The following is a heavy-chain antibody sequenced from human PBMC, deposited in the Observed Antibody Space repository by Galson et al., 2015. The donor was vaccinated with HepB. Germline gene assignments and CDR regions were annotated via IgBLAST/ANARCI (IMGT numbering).Heavy chain of an antibody. V-gene: IGHV1-69*01. CDR1: GGAFSSYA. CDR3: ARDSYYDSSGYYTATKFRFDP. J-gene: IGHJ5*02. Sequence: SCKASGGAFSSYAISWVRQAPGQGLEWMGGIIPIFGTANYAQKFQGRVTITADESTSTAYMELSSLRSEDTAVYYCARDSYYDSSGYYTATKFRFDPWGQGTLVTVSS. CDR2: IIPIFGTA. D-gene: IGHD3-22*01.